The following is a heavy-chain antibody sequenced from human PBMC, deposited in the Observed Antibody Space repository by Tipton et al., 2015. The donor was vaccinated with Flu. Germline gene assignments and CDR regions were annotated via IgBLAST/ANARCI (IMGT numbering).Heavy chain of an antibody. J-gene: IGHJ4*02. D-gene: IGHD6-13*01. CDR2: IYYNGRT. CDR3: ARGGSSTSWYYFDY. V-gene: IGHV4-61*01. CDR1: GGSISSASCY. Sequence: TLSLTCTFSGGSISSASCYWSWIRQPPGKGLEWIGYIYYNGRTNSNPSLQSRLTLSVDTSKNQFSLKLNSVTAADTAVYYCARGGSSTSWYYFDYWGQGTLVTVSS.